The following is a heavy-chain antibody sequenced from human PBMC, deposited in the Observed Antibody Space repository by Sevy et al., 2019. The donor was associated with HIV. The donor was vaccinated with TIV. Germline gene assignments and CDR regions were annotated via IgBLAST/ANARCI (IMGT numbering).Heavy chain of an antibody. D-gene: IGHD3-10*01. Sequence: GGSLRLSCAASGFTFSSYPMHWVRQAPGKGLEWVSFISFDGTDKYYEDSVKGRFTVTRDNSRHTLFLPINSLRAGDTAFYYCVRETTMLPRGGFDFWGQGTMVTVSS. CDR2: ISFDGTDK. V-gene: IGHV3-30-3*01. CDR3: VRETTMLPRGGFDF. CDR1: GFTFSSYP. J-gene: IGHJ3*01.